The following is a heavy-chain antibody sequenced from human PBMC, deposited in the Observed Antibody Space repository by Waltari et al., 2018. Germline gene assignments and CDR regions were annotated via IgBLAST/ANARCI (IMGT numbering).Heavy chain of an antibody. D-gene: IGHD3-22*01. J-gene: IGHJ4*02. CDR2: ISFDGSDK. Sequence: QVQLVESGGGVVQPGRSLRLSCRASGFTFSSYAMHWVRQAPGKGVGWVAVISFDGSDKNHAESVKGRFTISRDNSKNTLYLQMHSLRAEDTAVYFCAKDPAYHDATGYFESWGQGTLVTVSS. CDR3: AKDPAYHDATGYFES. CDR1: GFTFSSYA. V-gene: IGHV3-30*18.